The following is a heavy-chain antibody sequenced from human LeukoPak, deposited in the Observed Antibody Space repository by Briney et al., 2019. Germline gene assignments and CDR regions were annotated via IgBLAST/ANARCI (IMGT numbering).Heavy chain of an antibody. CDR3: ARDGVHYDFWSGPTGGRDYYYYMDV. J-gene: IGHJ6*03. CDR2: IYYSGST. V-gene: IGHV4-30-4*08. Sequence: SQTLSLTCTVSGGSISSGDYYWSWIRQPPGKGLEWIGYIYYSGSTYYNPSLKSRVTISVDTSKNQFSLKLSSVTAADTAVYYCARDGVHYDFWSGPTGGRDYYYYMDVWGKGTTVTVSS. D-gene: IGHD3-3*01. CDR1: GGSISSGDYY.